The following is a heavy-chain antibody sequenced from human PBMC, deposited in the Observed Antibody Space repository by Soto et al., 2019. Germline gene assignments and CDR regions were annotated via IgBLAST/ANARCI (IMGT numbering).Heavy chain of an antibody. V-gene: IGHV5-10-1*01. CDR1: GYNFTAYW. CDR3: ERNRSNLMGLDY. Sequence: GESLKISCSISGYNFTAYWITWVRQMPGRGLEWMGRIAPTDSYTKYSPSFQGHATISVDRSTTTAYLQWSSLKASETAMYYCERNRSNLMGLDYWGQGTQVTVSS. CDR2: IAPTDSYT. D-gene: IGHD1-26*01. J-gene: IGHJ4*02.